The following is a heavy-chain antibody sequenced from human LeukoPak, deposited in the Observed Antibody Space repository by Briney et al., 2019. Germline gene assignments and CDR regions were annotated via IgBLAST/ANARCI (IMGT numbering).Heavy chain of an antibody. CDR2: SSAYNRTT. D-gene: IGHD1-1*01. V-gene: IGHV1-18*01. J-gene: IGHJ4*02. CDR1: VYTLASYV. CDR3: ARGMAPYNWNDSGFDY. Sequence: GSSLKVSCKAAVYTLASYVISWVGQARGQAREGWGSSSAYNRTTNYAQKLQVTVTMTTDTSPSPAYLELRTLRSANTAVYYCARGMAPYNWNDSGFDYWGPGTLVTVSS.